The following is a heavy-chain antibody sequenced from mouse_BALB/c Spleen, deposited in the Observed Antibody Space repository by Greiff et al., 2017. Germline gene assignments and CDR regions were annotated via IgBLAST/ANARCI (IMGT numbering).Heavy chain of an antibody. D-gene: IGHD2-4*01. J-gene: IGHJ3*01. CDR1: GYSITSGYY. CDR2: ISYDGSN. Sequence: ESGPGLVKPSQSLSLTCSVTGYSITSGYYWNWIRQFPGNKLEWMGYISYDGSNNYNPSLKNRISITRDTSKNQFFLKLNSVTTEDTATYYCASMITVAYWGQGTLVTVSA. CDR3: ASMITVAY. V-gene: IGHV3-6*02.